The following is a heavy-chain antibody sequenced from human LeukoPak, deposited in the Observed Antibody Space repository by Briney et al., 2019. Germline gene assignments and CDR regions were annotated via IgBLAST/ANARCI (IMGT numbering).Heavy chain of an antibody. D-gene: IGHD1-14*01. CDR3: ARGPESRTSDAFDI. V-gene: IGHV4-59*01. J-gene: IGHJ3*02. CDR1: GGSISSYY. CDR2: IYYSGST. Sequence: SETLSLTCTASGGSISSYYWSWIRQPPGTGLEWIGYIYYSGSTNYNPSLKSRVTISVDTSKNQFSLKLSSVTAADTAVYYCARGPESRTSDAFDIWGQGTMVTVSS.